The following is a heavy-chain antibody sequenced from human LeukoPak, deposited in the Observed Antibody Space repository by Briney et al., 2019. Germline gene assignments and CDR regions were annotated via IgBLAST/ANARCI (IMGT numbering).Heavy chain of an antibody. CDR1: GGTFSNYA. D-gene: IGHD1-26*01. Sequence: SVKVPCKASGGTFSNYAISWVRQAPGQGLEWMGRIIPIFGTANYAQKFQGRVTITTDESTSTAHMDLSSLRSEDTAVYYCARAFLGAGDPYYFDYWGQGTLVTVSS. CDR2: IIPIFGTA. J-gene: IGHJ4*02. CDR3: ARAFLGAGDPYYFDY. V-gene: IGHV1-69*05.